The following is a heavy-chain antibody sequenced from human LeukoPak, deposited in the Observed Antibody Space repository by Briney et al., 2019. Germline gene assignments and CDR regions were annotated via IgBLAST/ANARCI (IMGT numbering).Heavy chain of an antibody. CDR2: IYPDDSDT. J-gene: IGHJ2*01. V-gene: IGHV5-51*01. CDR3: ARLGGDTYYFGSASYPNWYFDL. D-gene: IGHD3-10*01. Sequence: GESLKISCQASGYTFTTYWIGWVRQMPGKDLECMGIIYPDDSDTTYSPSFQGQVTISADKSFSTAYLRWSSLKASDTAIYYCARLGGDTYYFGSASYPNWYFDLWGRGTLVTVSS. CDR1: GYTFTTYW.